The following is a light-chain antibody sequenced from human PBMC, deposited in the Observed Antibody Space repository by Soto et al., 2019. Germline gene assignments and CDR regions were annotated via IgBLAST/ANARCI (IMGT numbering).Light chain of an antibody. Sequence: DIQMTQSSSTLSASVGDRVTITCRASQSISNRLAWYQQKPGKAPKLLIYKASTLESGGPSRFSGSGSGTEFTLTISSLQPDDLATYYCQQYDTYSWTFGQGTKVEIK. CDR2: KAS. CDR3: QQYDTYSWT. CDR1: QSISNR. J-gene: IGKJ1*01. V-gene: IGKV1-5*03.